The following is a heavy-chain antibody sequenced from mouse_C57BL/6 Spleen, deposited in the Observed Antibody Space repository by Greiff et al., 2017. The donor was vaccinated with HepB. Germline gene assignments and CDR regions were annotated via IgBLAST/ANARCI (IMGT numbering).Heavy chain of an antibody. Sequence: DVMLVESGGGLVQPGGSLSLSCAASGFTFTDYYMSWVRQPPGKALEWLGFIRNKANGYTTEYSASVKGRFTISRDNSQSILYLQMNALRAEASATYYCARYCDDGYRPFAYWGQGTLVTVSA. V-gene: IGHV7-3*01. CDR3: ARYCDDGYRPFAY. J-gene: IGHJ3*01. CDR2: IRNKANGYTT. CDR1: GFTFTDYY. D-gene: IGHD2-3*01.